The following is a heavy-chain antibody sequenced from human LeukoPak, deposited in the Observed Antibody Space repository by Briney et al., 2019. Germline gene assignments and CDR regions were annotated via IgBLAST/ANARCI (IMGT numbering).Heavy chain of an antibody. J-gene: IGHJ6*02. CDR3: AREPPRKDFWSGYLLRAAYGMDV. Sequence: ASVKVSCKASGYTFTNYGISRVRQAPGQGLEGMGLINAYNGNTNYAQKLQGRVTMTTDTSTSTAYMELRSLRSDDTAVYYCAREPPRKDFWSGYLLRAAYGMDVWGQGTTVTVSS. CDR2: INAYNGNT. CDR1: GYTFTNYG. V-gene: IGHV1-18*01. D-gene: IGHD3-3*01.